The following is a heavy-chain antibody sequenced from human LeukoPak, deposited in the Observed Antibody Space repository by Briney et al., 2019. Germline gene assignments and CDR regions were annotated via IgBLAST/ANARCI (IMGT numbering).Heavy chain of an antibody. D-gene: IGHD1-1*01. CDR2: IYYSGST. J-gene: IGHJ4*02. V-gene: IGHV4-39*07. CDR1: GGSISSSSYN. CDR3: ARDLIKGGDWNSPPGGD. Sequence: PSETLSLTCTVSGGSISSSSYNWGWIRQPPGKGLERIGSIYYSGSTYYNPSLKSRVTISVDTSKNQFSLKLSSVTAADTAVYYCARDLIKGGDWNSPPGGDWGQGTLVTVSS.